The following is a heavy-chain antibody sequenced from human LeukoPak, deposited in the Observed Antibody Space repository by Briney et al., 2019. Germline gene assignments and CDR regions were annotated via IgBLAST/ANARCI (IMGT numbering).Heavy chain of an antibody. V-gene: IGHV3-23*01. CDR1: GLTFSSYA. J-gene: IGHJ6*02. CDR2: ISGSGDST. Sequence: PGGSLRLSCAASGLTFSSYAMSWVRQTPGKGLDWVSAISGSGDSTYYADSVKGRFTISRDNSKNTLYLQMNSLRAEDTAVYYCTTLPMEYYYYYGMDVWGQGTTVTVSS. CDR3: TTLPMEYYYYYGMDV. D-gene: IGHD1-1*01.